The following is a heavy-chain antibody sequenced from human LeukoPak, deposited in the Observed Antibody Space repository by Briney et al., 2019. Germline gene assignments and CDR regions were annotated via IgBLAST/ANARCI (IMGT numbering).Heavy chain of an antibody. CDR1: GFTFSTYA. J-gene: IGHJ4*02. Sequence: AGSLRLSCAASGFTFSTYAISWVRQAPGKGLEWVSGVSPSGNTTYYPDSVKGRFAISRDNAKNTVYLQMNSVRADDTAVYYCARESRYRDYFAYWGQGTMVTVSS. CDR2: VSPSGNTT. D-gene: IGHD1-14*01. V-gene: IGHV3-23*01. CDR3: ARESRYRDYFAY.